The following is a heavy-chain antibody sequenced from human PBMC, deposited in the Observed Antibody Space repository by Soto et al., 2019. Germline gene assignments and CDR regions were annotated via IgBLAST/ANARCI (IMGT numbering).Heavy chain of an antibody. Sequence: EVQLLESGGGLVQPGGSLRLSCAASGFTFSAYGMGWVRQAPGKGLKWVSAISGSGDATFYPDSVRGRFTISRDNTKKTLYLQMTSLTADATAVYYGAKEYGNRRACDYWGQGTLVTVSS. CDR2: ISGSGDAT. CDR1: GFTFSAYG. J-gene: IGHJ4*02. D-gene: IGHD3-10*01. V-gene: IGHV3-23*01. CDR3: AKEYGNRRACDY.